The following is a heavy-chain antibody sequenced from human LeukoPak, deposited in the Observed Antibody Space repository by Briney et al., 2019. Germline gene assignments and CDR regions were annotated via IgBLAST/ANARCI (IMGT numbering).Heavy chain of an antibody. Sequence: PGGSLRLSCAAYGFTFSSYAMSWVRQAPGKGLEWVSGMSDSGVSSYYADSVKGRFTISRDNSKNTLYLQMNSLRAEDTAVYYCAKASAGSSWYLGDDYWGQGSLVTVSS. CDR1: GFTFSSYA. CDR2: MSDSGVSS. V-gene: IGHV3-23*01. J-gene: IGHJ4*02. D-gene: IGHD6-13*01. CDR3: AKASAGSSWYLGDDY.